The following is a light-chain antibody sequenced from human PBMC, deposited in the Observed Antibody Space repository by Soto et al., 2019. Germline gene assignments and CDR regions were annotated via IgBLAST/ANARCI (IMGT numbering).Light chain of an antibody. V-gene: IGLV1-44*01. CDR2: SNN. CDR1: SSNIGRNA. J-gene: IGLJ2*01. Sequence: QSVLTQPPSASGTPGQRVTISCSGSSSNIGRNAVNWYQQLPGTAPKLLIFSNNERPSGVPDRFSGSKSGTSASLAISGLQSEDEADYYWTAWDDSLSGHVVFGGGTKLTVL. CDR3: TAWDDSLSGHVV.